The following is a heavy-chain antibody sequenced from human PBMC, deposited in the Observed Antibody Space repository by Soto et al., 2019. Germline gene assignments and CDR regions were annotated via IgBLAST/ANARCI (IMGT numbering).Heavy chain of an antibody. J-gene: IGHJ5*02. CDR1: GFSFSTYG. CDR3: AKEKISTSCCNWFDP. CDR2: ISDGENTR. Sequence: PGGSLRLSCAASGFSFSTYGMHWVRQAPGKGLEWVSVISDGENTRYYTDSVKGRFTISRDNSKNTLYLQMNSLRAEDTAVYYCAKEKISTSCCNWFDPWGQGTLVTVSS. V-gene: IGHV3-30*18. D-gene: IGHD2-2*01.